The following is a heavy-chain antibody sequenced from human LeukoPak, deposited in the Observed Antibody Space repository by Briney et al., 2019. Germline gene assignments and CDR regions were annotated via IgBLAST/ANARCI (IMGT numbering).Heavy chain of an antibody. CDR3: AKVLSRYYFYYMDV. CDR1: GFTFSSYG. CDR2: IWYDGSNK. V-gene: IGHV3-33*06. Sequence: GGSLRLSCVASGFTFSSYGMHWVRQAPGKGLEWEAVIWYDGSNKYYADSVKGRFTISRDNSKNTLYLQMNSLRAEDTAVYYCAKVLSRYYFYYMDVWGKGTTVTVSS. J-gene: IGHJ6*03.